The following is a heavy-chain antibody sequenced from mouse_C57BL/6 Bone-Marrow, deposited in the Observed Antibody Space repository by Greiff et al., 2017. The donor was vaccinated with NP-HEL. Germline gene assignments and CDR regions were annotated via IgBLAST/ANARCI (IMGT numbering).Heavy chain of an antibody. Sequence: EVMLVESGGGLVKPGGSLKLSCAASGFTFSSYAMSWVRQTPEKRLEWVATISDGGSYTYYPDNVKGRFTISRDNAKNNLYLQMGHLKSEDTAMYYCARDRYYGSSYTWFAYWGQGTLVTVSA. J-gene: IGHJ3*01. CDR3: ARDRYYGSSYTWFAY. D-gene: IGHD1-1*01. CDR2: ISDGGSYT. CDR1: GFTFSSYA. V-gene: IGHV5-4*01.